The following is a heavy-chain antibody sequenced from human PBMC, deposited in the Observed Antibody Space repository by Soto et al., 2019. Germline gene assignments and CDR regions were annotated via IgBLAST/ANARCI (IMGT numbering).Heavy chain of an antibody. D-gene: IGHD2-21*01. Sequence: QVQLVQSGAEVKKPGSSVKVSCTASGGTFSIYTISWVRQAPGQGLEWMGGSANTAQKFQGRLTVTADESTSTVYLELSSLTSEDTAVYDCAREWPPEIAWFDSWGQGTLVSVSS. J-gene: IGHJ5*01. CDR2: SA. V-gene: IGHV1-69*01. CDR1: GGTFSIYT. CDR3: AREWPPEIAWFDS.